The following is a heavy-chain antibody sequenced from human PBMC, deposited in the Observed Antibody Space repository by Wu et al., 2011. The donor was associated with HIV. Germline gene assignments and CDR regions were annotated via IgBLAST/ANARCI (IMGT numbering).Heavy chain of an antibody. J-gene: IGHJ6*02. D-gene: IGHD2-2*01. CDR1: GXTFTGNY. Sequence: QVQLVQSGAEVKSLGLSEGXCKASGXTFTGNYIQWVRQALDKGLSGWDGSTLILVTPNYAQKFQDRVTVTRDTSISTAYMELTGLKSDDTAVYYCARDHCTSDGCYEDSYYGVDVWGQGTTVHRLL. CDR3: ARDHCTSDGCYEDSYYGVDV. CDR2: STLILVTP. V-gene: IGHV1-2*02.